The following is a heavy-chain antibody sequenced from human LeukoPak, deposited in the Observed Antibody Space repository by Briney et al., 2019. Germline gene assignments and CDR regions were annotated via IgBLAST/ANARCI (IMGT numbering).Heavy chain of an antibody. J-gene: IGHJ3*02. Sequence: SETLSLTCTVSGGSISSYYWSWIRQPPGKGLEWIGYIYDSGSTYYNPSLKSRVTISVDTSKNHFSLKLSSVTAADTAVYYCARDGYNWNIDVFDIWGQGTMVTVSS. CDR2: IYDSGST. D-gene: IGHD1/OR15-1a*01. V-gene: IGHV4-59*12. CDR3: ARDGYNWNIDVFDI. CDR1: GGSISSYY.